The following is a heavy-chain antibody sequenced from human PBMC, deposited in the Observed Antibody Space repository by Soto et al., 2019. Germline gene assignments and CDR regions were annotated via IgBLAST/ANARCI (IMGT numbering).Heavy chain of an antibody. CDR1: GFTFSDYG. J-gene: IGHJ6*02. D-gene: IGHD2-15*01. CDR2: IWFDGSNE. V-gene: IGHV3-33*01. Sequence: QVQLVESGGGVVQPGWSLRLSCAASGFTFSDYGMHWVRQAPGEGLQWGAVIWFDGSNEHYADSVKGRFTISRDNSKNTLYLQMYSLRAGDTAVYYCARGSLYCSSTSCSYGMDVWGQGTTVTVSS. CDR3: ARGSLYCSSTSCSYGMDV.